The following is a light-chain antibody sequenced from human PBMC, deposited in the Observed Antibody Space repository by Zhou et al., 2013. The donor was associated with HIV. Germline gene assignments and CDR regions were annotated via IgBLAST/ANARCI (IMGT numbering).Light chain of an antibody. J-gene: IGKJ3*01. Sequence: DIQMTQSPSSLSASIGDRVTITCQASQDIGNRLHWYQQKPGRAPKLLLYVPSNFQIGVPSRHTGVPSRFSGSGSGTTFTLTISSLQPEDVATYYCQQYDNLPTFVLGT. V-gene: IGKV1-33*01. CDR3: QQYDNLPT. CDR2: VPS. CDR1: QDIGNR.